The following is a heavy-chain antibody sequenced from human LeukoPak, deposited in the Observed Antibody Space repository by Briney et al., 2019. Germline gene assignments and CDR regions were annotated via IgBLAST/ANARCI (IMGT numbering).Heavy chain of an antibody. CDR3: ARERLRRGEDYYYMDV. V-gene: IGHV4-4*07. Sequence: TSETLSLTCTVSGGSISSYYWSWIRQPAGKGLEWIGRIYTSGSTNYNPSLKSRVTISVDTSKNQFSLKLSSVTAADTAVYYCARERLRRGEDYYYMDVWGKGTTVTVSS. CDR1: GGSISSYY. J-gene: IGHJ6*03. D-gene: IGHD7-27*01. CDR2: IYTSGST.